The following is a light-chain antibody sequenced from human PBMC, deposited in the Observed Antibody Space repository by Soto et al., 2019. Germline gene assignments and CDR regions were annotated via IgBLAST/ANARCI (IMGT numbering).Light chain of an antibody. CDR3: ISCTTPSTRCV. CDR2: EVS. CDR1: GSDIGRYDF. J-gene: IGLJ1*01. V-gene: IGLV2-14*01. Sequence: QSVLTQPACVSGCPGQSITISCTGTGSDIGRYDFVSWFQQHPGKVPKLVIYEVSSRPSGVSDRFSGSKSGNTASLTISGLQGEDEAEYYCISCTTPSTRCVFGSGTKVTVL.